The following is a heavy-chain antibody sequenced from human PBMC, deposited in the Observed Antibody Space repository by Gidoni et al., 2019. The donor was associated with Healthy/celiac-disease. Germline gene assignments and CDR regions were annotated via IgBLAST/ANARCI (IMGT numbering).Heavy chain of an antibody. J-gene: IGHJ1*01. CDR2: IWYDGSNK. CDR1: GFTFSSYG. Sequence: QVQLVESGGGVVQPGRSLRLSCAASGFTFSSYGIHWVRQAPGKGLEWVAVIWYDGSNKYYADSVKGRFTISRDNSKNTLYLQMNSLRAEDTAVYYCARDAAVGICYYDSSGYSFQHWGQGTLVTVSS. D-gene: IGHD3-22*01. V-gene: IGHV3-33*01. CDR3: ARDAAVGICYYDSSGYSFQH.